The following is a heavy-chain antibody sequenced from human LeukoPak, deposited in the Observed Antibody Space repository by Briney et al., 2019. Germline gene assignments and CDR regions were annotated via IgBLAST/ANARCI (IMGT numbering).Heavy chain of an antibody. V-gene: IGHV3-53*01. CDR2: IYSDGST. CDR3: ARDPVRYLRMGYFDY. CDR1: GFSVSSNY. J-gene: IGHJ4*02. Sequence: GGSLRLSCAASGFSVSSNYMGWVRQAPEKGLEWVSVIYSDGSTFYADSVKGRFTISRDNSKNTLYLQVNSLRAEDTGVYYCARDPVRYLRMGYFDYWGQGSLVTVSS. D-gene: IGHD3-16*01.